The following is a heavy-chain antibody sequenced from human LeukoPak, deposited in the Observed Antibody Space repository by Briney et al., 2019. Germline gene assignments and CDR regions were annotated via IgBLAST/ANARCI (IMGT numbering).Heavy chain of an antibody. CDR2: ISAYNDNT. CDR3: ARAGGYCGRISCPYYFDY. CDR1: GYTFTSCG. V-gene: IGHV1-18*01. J-gene: IGHJ4*02. Sequence: GASVKVSCKASGYTFTSCGISWVRQAPGQGLEWMGWISAYNDNTNYAQKLQGRVTMTTDTSTSTAYMELSSLRSEDTAVYYCARAGGYCGRISCPYYFDYWGQGSLVAVSS. D-gene: IGHD2-15*01.